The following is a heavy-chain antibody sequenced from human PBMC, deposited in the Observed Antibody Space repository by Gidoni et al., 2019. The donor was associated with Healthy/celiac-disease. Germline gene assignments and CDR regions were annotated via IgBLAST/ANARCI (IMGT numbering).Heavy chain of an antibody. Sequence: QQPLQESGPGLVKPSEIPSLTCTVSGGSISSSSYYWGWIRQPPEKGLEWIGSIYYRGSTSYIPSLKGRFTISVDTSKNHFSLELSSVTAADTAVYCCAIGALSAGPLDYWGQGTLVTVSS. V-gene: IGHV4-39*02. D-gene: IGHD1-1*01. J-gene: IGHJ4*02. CDR1: GGSISSSSYY. CDR2: IYYRGST. CDR3: AIGALSAGPLDY.